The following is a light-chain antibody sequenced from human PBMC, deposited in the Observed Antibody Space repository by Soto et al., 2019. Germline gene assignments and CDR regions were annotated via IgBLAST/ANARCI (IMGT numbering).Light chain of an antibody. V-gene: IGKV3-15*01. J-gene: IGKJ1*01. Sequence: ETVMTQFPATLSVSPGERATLSCRASQYVSTNLAWYQQQPGQPPRLLIYGASTRATGIPARFSGSGSGTEFTLTIRSLQSEDFAVYYCKQYNNWPRTFGQGTKVDIK. CDR2: GAS. CDR3: KQYNNWPRT. CDR1: QYVSTN.